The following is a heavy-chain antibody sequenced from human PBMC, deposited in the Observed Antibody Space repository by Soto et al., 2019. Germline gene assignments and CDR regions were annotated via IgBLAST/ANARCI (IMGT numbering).Heavy chain of an antibody. CDR3: ARVSGIVATILDYYYHGMDV. V-gene: IGHV1-69*13. J-gene: IGHJ6*02. CDR1: GGTFSSYA. Sequence: EASVKVSCKASGGTFSSYAISWVRQAPGQGLEWMGGIIPIFGTANYAQKFQGRVTITADESTSTAYMELSSLRSEDTAVYYCARVSGIVATILDYYYHGMDVWGQGTTVTVSS. D-gene: IGHD5-12*01. CDR2: IIPIFGTA.